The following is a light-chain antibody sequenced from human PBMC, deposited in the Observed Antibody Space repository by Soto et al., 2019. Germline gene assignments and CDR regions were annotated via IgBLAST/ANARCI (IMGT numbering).Light chain of an antibody. CDR2: QDS. V-gene: IGLV3-1*01. CDR3: QAWDSSIVV. Sequence: YELTQPPSVSVSPGQTASITCSGDKLGDKYACWYQQKPGQSPVLVIYQDSKRPSGIPERFSGSNSGNTATLTISGTQAMDEADYYCQAWDSSIVVFGGGTKVTVL. CDR1: KLGDKY. J-gene: IGLJ2*01.